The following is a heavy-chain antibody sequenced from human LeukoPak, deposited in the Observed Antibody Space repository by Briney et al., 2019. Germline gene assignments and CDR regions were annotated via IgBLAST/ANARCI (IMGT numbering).Heavy chain of an antibody. J-gene: IGHJ6*02. D-gene: IGHD5-18*01. CDR1: GFTVSSNY. CDR2: IYSGGST. V-gene: IGHV3-66*01. CDR3: ARVRVDTATVTYYYYGMDV. Sequence: GGSLRLSCAASGFTVSSNYMSWVRQAPGKGLEWVSVIYSGGSTYYADSVKGRFTISRDNSKNTLYLQMNSLRAEDTAVYYCARVRVDTATVTYYYYGMDVWGQGTTVTVSS.